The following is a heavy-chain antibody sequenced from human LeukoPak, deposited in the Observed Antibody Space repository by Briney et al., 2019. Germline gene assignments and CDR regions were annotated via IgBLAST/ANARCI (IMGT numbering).Heavy chain of an antibody. CDR2: INQDGSVK. CDR3: ATLRRASPGDY. CDR1: GSSFSNYW. D-gene: IGHD3-10*01. V-gene: IGHV3-7*01. Sequence: PGGSLRLSCAASGSSFSNYWMKWVRQAPERGLEWVANINQDGSVKVYVDSVKGRFIISRDNAKNSLYLQMNSLGPDDTAVYYCATLRRASPGDYWGQGTLVTVSS. J-gene: IGHJ4*02.